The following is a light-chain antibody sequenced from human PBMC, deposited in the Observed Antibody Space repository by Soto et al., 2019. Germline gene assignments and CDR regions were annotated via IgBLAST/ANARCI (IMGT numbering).Light chain of an antibody. CDR2: GAS. CDR3: QQYGSSPPT. CDR1: QSVYTY. Sequence: IVLTQSPGSLSLSPGEIATLSCRASQSVYTYLAWYQQKPGQAPRLLIYGASSRATGIPDRFSGSGSGTDFTLTISRLEPEDFAVYYCQQYGSSPPTFGQGTKVDIK. V-gene: IGKV3-20*01. J-gene: IGKJ1*01.